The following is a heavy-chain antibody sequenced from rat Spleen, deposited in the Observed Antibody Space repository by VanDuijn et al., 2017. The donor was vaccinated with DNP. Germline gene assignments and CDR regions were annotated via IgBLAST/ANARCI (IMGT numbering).Heavy chain of an antibody. CDR3: AIHKGDGGFDY. D-gene: IGHD4-1*01. Sequence: EVQLVESGGGLVQPGRSLKLSCAASGFTFSDYNMAWVRKAPKKGLEWVATIRYDGSRTYYRASVKGRFTISRDNAKSNLYLQMDSLRSEDTANYYCAIHKGDGGFDYWGQGVMVTVSS. J-gene: IGHJ2*01. CDR1: GFTFSDYN. V-gene: IGHV5-7*01. CDR2: IRYDGSRT.